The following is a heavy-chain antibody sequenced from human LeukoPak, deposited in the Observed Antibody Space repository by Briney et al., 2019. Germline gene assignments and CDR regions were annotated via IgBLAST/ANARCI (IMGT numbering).Heavy chain of an antibody. CDR1: GGSISSYY. V-gene: IGHV4-59*08. Sequence: SETLSLTCTVSGGSISSYYWSWIRQPPGKGLEWIGYIYYSGSTNYHPSLKSRVTISVDTSKNQFSLKLSSVTAADTAVYYCARFSRDGFDYWGQGTLVTVSS. CDR2: IYYSGST. J-gene: IGHJ4*02. D-gene: IGHD5-24*01. CDR3: ARFSRDGFDY.